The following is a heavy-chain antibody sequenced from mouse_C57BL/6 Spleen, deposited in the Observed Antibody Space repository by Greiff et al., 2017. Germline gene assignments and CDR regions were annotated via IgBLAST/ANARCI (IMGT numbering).Heavy chain of an antibody. D-gene: IGHD3-2*02. J-gene: IGHJ2*01. CDR2: IFPGSGST. CDR3: ARWRGTAQVPLDY. CDR1: GYTFTDYY. Sequence: VKLQESGPELVKPGASVKISCKASGYTFTDYYINWVKQRPGQGLEWIGWIFPGSGSTYYNEKFKGKATLTVDKSSSTAYMLLSSLTSEDSAVYFCARWRGTAQVPLDYWGQGTTLTVSS. V-gene: IGHV1-75*01.